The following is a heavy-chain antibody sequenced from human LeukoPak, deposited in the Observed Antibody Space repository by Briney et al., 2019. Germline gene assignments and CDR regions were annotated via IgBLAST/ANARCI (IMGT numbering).Heavy chain of an antibody. J-gene: IGHJ4*02. D-gene: IGHD2-2*01. CDR3: ARAWPRIVVVPAAHHFDY. CDR2: INPNSGGT. CDR1: GYTFTGYY. V-gene: IGHV1-2*02. Sequence: GASVRVSCKASGYTFTGYYMHWVRQAPGQGLEWMGWINPNSGGTNYAQKFQGRVTMTRGTSISTAYMELSRLRSDDTAVYYCARAWPRIVVVPAAHHFDYWGQGTLVTVSS.